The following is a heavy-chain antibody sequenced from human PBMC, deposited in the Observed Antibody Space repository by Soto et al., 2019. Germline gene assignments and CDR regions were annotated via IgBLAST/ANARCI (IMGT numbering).Heavy chain of an antibody. CDR2: ISGSGGTT. V-gene: IGHV3-23*01. Sequence: PGGSLRLSCAASGFTFSSFALTWVRQAPRKGLEWISVISGSGGTTFYAGSVKGRFTVSRDNVKKTLYLQMNSLRAEDTAVYYCAKGAFYSNSPQPFDSWGQGTLVTVSS. CDR3: AKGAFYSNSPQPFDS. J-gene: IGHJ4*02. CDR1: GFTFSSFA. D-gene: IGHD4-4*01.